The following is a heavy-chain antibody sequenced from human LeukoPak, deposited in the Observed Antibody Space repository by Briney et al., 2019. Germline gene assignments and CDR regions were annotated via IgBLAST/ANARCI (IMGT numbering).Heavy chain of an antibody. Sequence: GGALILCCSAPRFHFSNYEMNWVRQAPGKGQGRVSYISSSGSTIYYADSVKGRFTISRDNAKNSLYLQMNSLRAEDTAVYYCARDSGSTYYYDSSAPDAFDIWGQGTMVTVSS. CDR2: ISSSGSTI. J-gene: IGHJ3*02. CDR3: ARDSGSTYYYDSSAPDAFDI. V-gene: IGHV3-48*03. CDR1: RFHFSNYE. D-gene: IGHD3-22*01.